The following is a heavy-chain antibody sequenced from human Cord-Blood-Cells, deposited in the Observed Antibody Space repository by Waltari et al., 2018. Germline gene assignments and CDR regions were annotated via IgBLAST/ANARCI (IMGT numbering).Heavy chain of an antibody. CDR3: ARVLGYYDSSGYLGEEDV. J-gene: IGHJ6*02. Sequence: EVQLVESGGGLIQPGGSLRLSCAASGFTVSSNYMSWVRQAPGKGLEWVSVIYSGGSTYYADSVKGRFTISRDNSKNTRYLQMNSLRAEDTAVYYCARVLGYYDSSGYLGEEDVWGQGTTVTVSS. CDR2: IYSGGST. V-gene: IGHV3-53*01. CDR1: GFTVSSNY. D-gene: IGHD3-22*01.